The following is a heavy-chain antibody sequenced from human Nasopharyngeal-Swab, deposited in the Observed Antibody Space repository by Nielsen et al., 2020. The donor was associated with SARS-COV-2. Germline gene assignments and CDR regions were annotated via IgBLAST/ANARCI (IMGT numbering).Heavy chain of an antibody. CDR3: ARYNYEPVLNYYYYYMDV. Sequence: ASVKVSCTASGYTFTGYYMHWVHQDPGKGLEWMGRINPNSGGTTYAQKFQGRVTMTRDTSISTAYMELSRLRSDDTAVYYCARYNYEPVLNYYYYYMDVWGKGTTVTVSS. D-gene: IGHD3-22*01. CDR2: INPNSGGT. CDR1: GYTFTGYY. V-gene: IGHV1-2*06. J-gene: IGHJ6*03.